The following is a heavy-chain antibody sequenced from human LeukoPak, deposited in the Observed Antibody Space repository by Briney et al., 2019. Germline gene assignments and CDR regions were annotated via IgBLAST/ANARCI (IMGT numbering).Heavy chain of an antibody. CDR3: ARGYDFWSGYSGAFDI. Sequence: PGGSLRLSCAASGFTFSSYSMNWVRRAPGKGLEWVSSVSSSSSYIYYADSVKGRFTISRDNAKNSLYLQMNSLRAEDTAVYYCARGYDFWSGYSGAFDIWGQGTMVTVSS. V-gene: IGHV3-21*01. J-gene: IGHJ3*02. D-gene: IGHD3-3*01. CDR2: VSSSSSYI. CDR1: GFTFSSYS.